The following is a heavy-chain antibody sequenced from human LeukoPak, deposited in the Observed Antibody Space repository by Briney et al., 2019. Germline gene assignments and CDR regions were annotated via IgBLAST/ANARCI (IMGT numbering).Heavy chain of an antibody. V-gene: IGHV3-13*01. D-gene: IGHD1-26*01. CDR2: IGHAGDT. Sequence: GGSLRLSCAASGFAFSSYDMHWVRQVSGQGLEWVSAIGHAGDTYYADSVKGRFTISREDAKNYFFLQMNSLRAGDPPAYFCPALGDSIYWGQGTLVTVSS. J-gene: IGHJ4*02. CDR3: PALGDSIY. CDR1: GFAFSSYD.